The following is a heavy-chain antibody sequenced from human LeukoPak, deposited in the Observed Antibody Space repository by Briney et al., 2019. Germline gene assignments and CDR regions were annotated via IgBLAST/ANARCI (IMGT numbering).Heavy chain of an antibody. J-gene: IGHJ4*02. CDR1: GYTFTSYY. Sequence: EASVKLSCKASGYTFTSYYMHWVRQAPGQGLEWMGIINPSGGSTSYAQKFQGRVTMTSDMSTSTVYMELSSLRSEDTAVYYCARGLRIVVVTATHLTLGYWGQGTLVTVSS. CDR3: ARGLRIVVVTATHLTLGY. V-gene: IGHV1-46*01. D-gene: IGHD2-21*02. CDR2: INPSGGST.